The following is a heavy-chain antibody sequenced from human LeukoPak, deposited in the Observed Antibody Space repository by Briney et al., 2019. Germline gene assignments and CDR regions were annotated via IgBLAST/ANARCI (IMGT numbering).Heavy chain of an antibody. CDR2: IIPIFVTA. J-gene: IGHJ6*02. V-gene: IGHV1-69*13. D-gene: IGHD6-19*01. Sequence: SVKVSCKASGGTFSSYAISWVRQAPGQGLEWMGGIIPIFVTANYAQKFQGRVTITADESTSTAYMELSSLRSEDTAVYYCARRPQTREAGHYGMDVWGQGTTVTVSS. CDR1: GGTFSSYA. CDR3: ARRPQTREAGHYGMDV.